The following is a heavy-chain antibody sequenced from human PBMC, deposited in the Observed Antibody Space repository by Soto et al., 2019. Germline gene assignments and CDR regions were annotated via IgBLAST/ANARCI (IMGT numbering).Heavy chain of an antibody. J-gene: IGHJ4*02. Sequence: QVQLVQSGAEVKKPGSSVKVSCKASGDSFSTFDFTWVRQAPGQGLEWMGGLIPICGTANYAKKFEGRVTITADDAKSTAYMELSSLRSEDTDVYYCARQLREAAGNFDYWGQGTLVTVSS. V-gene: IGHV1-69*01. D-gene: IGHD6-13*01. CDR3: ARQLREAAGNFDY. CDR2: LIPICGTA. CDR1: GDSFSTFD.